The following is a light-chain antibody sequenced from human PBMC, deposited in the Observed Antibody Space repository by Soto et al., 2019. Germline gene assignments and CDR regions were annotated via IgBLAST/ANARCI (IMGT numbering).Light chain of an antibody. CDR1: PPPPAAGYD. V-gene: IGLV1-40*01. CDR3: QSYDSSLSVV. CDR2: GNS. Sequence: QAVVTQPPSVSGAPGQRVTISSPPPPPPPAAGYDVHWYQQLPGTAPKLLIYGNSNLPSGVPDRFSGSKSGTSASLAITGLQAEDDADYYCQSYDSSLSVVFGGGTKVTVL. J-gene: IGLJ2*01.